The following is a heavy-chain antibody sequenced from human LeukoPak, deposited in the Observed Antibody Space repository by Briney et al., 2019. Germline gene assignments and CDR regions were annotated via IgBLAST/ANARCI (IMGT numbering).Heavy chain of an antibody. CDR3: VKDYYDSSGYLDN. J-gene: IGHJ4*02. Sequence: GGSLRLSCSASGFTFSRYAMHWVRQAPGKGLQYVSTISNNGGSTYYADSVKGRFTISRDNSKNTLYLRMSSLRAEDTALYYCVKDYYDSSGYLDNWGQGTLVTVSS. CDR1: GFTFSRYA. V-gene: IGHV3-64D*09. D-gene: IGHD3-22*01. CDR2: ISNNGGST.